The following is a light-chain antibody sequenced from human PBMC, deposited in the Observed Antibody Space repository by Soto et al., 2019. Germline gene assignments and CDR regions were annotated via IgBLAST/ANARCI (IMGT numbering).Light chain of an antibody. J-gene: IGKJ5*01. CDR1: QSVSSSS. CDR3: QHYGGSFIT. V-gene: IGKV3-20*01. Sequence: EIVLTQSPGILSLSPGERATLSCRASQSVSSSSLAWYQQKLGQAPRLLIYSTSSRATGIPDRFRGGGSGTDFALTVSRLEPEDFAVYYCQHYGGSFITFGQGTRLEIK. CDR2: STS.